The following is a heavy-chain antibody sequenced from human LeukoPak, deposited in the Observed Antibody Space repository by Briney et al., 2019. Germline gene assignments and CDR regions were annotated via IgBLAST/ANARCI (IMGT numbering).Heavy chain of an antibody. V-gene: IGHV4-59*10. CDR2: IYTSGST. D-gene: IGHD5-18*01. Sequence: PSETLSLTCAVYGGSFSGYYWSWIRQPAGKGLEWIGRIYTSGSTNYNPSLKSRVTMSVDTSKNQFSLKLSSVTAADTAVYYCARGQYSYGSDYWGQGTLVTVSS. CDR1: GGSFSGYY. CDR3: ARGQYSYGSDY. J-gene: IGHJ4*02.